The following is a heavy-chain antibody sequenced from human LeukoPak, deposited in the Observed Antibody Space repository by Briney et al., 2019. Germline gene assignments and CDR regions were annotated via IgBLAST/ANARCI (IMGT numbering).Heavy chain of an antibody. CDR3: ERNEGDRGDY. CDR1: GFTVSSNY. J-gene: IGHJ4*02. CDR2: ISGSGGST. D-gene: IGHD3-10*01. V-gene: IGHV3-23*01. Sequence: GGSLRLSCAASGFTVSSNYMSWVRQAPGKGLEWVSAISGSGGSTYYADSVKGRFTISRDNSKNTLYLQMNSLRAEDTAVYYCERNEGDRGDYWGQGTLVTVSS.